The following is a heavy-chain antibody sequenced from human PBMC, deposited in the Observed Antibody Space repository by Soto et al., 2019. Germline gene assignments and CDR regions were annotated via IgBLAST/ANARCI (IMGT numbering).Heavy chain of an antibody. CDR2: IYHNGSP. CDR3: ARVHWNDGVDAFDI. J-gene: IGHJ3*02. Sequence: SETLSLTCAVSGCSMSSGGYSWSWIRQPPGKGLEWIGYIYHNGSPYYNPSLKSRVTISVDRSKNQFSLKLSSVTAADTAVYYCARVHWNDGVDAFDIWGQGTMVTFSS. D-gene: IGHD1-1*01. CDR1: GCSMSSGGYS. V-gene: IGHV4-30-2*01.